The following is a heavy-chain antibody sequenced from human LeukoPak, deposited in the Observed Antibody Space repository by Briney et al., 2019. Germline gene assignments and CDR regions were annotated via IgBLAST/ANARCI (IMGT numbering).Heavy chain of an antibody. CDR1: GYTFTGYY. J-gene: IGHJ4*02. CDR2: INPNSGGT. Sequence: ASVKVSCKASGYTFTGYYMHWVRQAPGQGLEWMGWINPNSGGTNYAQKFQGRVTMTRDTSISTAYMELSRLRSDDTAVYYCARDSGGSYLYYFDYWGRGTLVTVSS. CDR3: ARDSGGSYLYYFDY. D-gene: IGHD1-26*01. V-gene: IGHV1-2*02.